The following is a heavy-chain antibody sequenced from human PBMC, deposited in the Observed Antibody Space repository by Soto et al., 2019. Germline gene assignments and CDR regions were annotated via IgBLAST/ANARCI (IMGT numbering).Heavy chain of an antibody. V-gene: IGHV1-18*04. J-gene: IGHJ5*02. CDR2: ISAYNGNT. D-gene: IGHD3-22*01. CDR1: GYPFSSYC. CDR3: AIDRYMGYCYDSSGYTNWFDP. Sequence: GVLGNVCFKASGYPFSSYCTSFRRQAPGQGLERMGWISAYNGNTNYAQKLQGRVTMSVGTSKNQCSLKLSSVTAADTAVYYCAIDRYMGYCYDSSGYTNWFDPWGQGTMFTVSS.